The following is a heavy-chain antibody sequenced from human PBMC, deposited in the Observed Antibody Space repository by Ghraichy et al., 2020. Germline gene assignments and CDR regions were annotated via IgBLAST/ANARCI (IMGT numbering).Heavy chain of an antibody. Sequence: SETLSLTCAVYGGSFSGYYWSWIRQPPGTGLEWIGEINHSGSTNYNPSLKSRVTISVDTSKNQFSLKLSSVTAADTAVYYCARGRLPWFREHAFDIWGQGTMVTVSS. CDR3: ARGRLPWFREHAFDI. D-gene: IGHD3-10*01. J-gene: IGHJ3*02. V-gene: IGHV4-34*01. CDR1: GGSFSGYY. CDR2: INHSGST.